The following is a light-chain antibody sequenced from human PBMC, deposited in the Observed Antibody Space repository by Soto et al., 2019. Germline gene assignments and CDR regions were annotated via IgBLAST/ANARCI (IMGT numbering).Light chain of an antibody. CDR1: QSVSNY. CDR3: QQRSNWPPLT. V-gene: IGKV3-11*01. CDR2: DAS. Sequence: IVLTQSPATLSLSPGERATLSCRASQSVSNYLVWYHQKPGQAPRLLIYDASNRATGIPARFSGSGSGTDFTLTISSLEPEDFAVYYCQQRSNWPPLTFGGGTKLDIK. J-gene: IGKJ4*01.